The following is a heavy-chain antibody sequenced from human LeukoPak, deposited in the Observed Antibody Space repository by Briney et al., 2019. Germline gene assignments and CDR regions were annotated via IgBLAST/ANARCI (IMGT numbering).Heavy chain of an antibody. CDR2: INHSGST. CDR3: ARPGIAVAGTPQGFDI. Sequence: SETLSLTCAVYGGSFSGYYWSWIRQSPGKGLEWIGEINHSGSTNYNPSLKSRVTISVDTSKNQFSLKLSSVTAADTAVYYCARPGIAVAGTPQGFDIWGQGTMVTVSS. J-gene: IGHJ3*02. V-gene: IGHV4-34*01. D-gene: IGHD6-19*01. CDR1: GGSFSGYY.